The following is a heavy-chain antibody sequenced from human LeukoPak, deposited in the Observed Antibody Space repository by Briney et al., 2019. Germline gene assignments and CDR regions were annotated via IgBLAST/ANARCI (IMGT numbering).Heavy chain of an antibody. CDR1: GGTFSSYA. CDR3: ARDLGYCSSTSCYGDSDWFDP. J-gene: IGHJ5*02. D-gene: IGHD2-2*01. Sequence: SVKVSCKASGGTFSSYAISWVRQAPGQELEWMGGIIPIFGTANYAQKFQGRVTITADESTSTAYMELSSLRSEDTAVYYCARDLGYCSSTSCYGDSDWFDPWGQGTLVTVSS. V-gene: IGHV1-69*01. CDR2: IIPIFGTA.